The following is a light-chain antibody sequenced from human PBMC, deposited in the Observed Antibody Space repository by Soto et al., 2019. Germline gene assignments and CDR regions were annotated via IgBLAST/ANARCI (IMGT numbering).Light chain of an antibody. CDR1: QSVSSNY. V-gene: IGKV3-20*01. J-gene: IGKJ1*01. Sequence: EIVLTQSPGTLSLSPGERVTLSCRASQSVSSNYLAWYQQKPGQAPRLLISGASNRASGIPDRFSGSGSGTDFTLTISRLQPEDFAAYHCQQYGNSPWTFGQGTKVDIK. CDR3: QQYGNSPWT. CDR2: GAS.